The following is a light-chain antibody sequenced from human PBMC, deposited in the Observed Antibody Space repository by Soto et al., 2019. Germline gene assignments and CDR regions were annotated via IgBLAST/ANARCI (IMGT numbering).Light chain of an antibody. CDR2: INN. CDR3: VAWDDSLDGYVV. CDR1: SSKIGSNT. J-gene: IGLJ2*01. Sequence: QSALTQPPSASGTPGQRVTISCSGSSSKIGSNTVNWYQQLPGTAPKLYINNQRPSGVPDRFSGSKSGTSASLAISGLQFEDEADYYCVAWDDSLDGYVVFGGGTKVTVL. V-gene: IGLV1-44*01.